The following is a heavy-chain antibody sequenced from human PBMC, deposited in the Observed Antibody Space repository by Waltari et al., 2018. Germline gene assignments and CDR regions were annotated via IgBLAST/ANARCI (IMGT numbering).Heavy chain of an antibody. CDR3: ARADYYDSSGYTEDI. D-gene: IGHD3-22*01. CDR1: GFTVSSNY. V-gene: IGHV3-53*01. Sequence: EVQLVESGGGLIQPGGSLRLSCAASGFTVSSNYMSWVRQAPGKGLEWVSVIYSGGSTYYADSVKGRFTISRDNSKNTLYLQMNSLRAEDTAMYYCARADYYDSSGYTEDIWGQGTMVTVSS. CDR2: IYSGGST. J-gene: IGHJ3*02.